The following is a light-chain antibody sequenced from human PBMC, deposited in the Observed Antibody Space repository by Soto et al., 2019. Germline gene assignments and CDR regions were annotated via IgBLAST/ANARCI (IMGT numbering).Light chain of an antibody. V-gene: IGKV3-20*01. CDR3: QHYGSSPLTT. Sequence: EIVLTQSPGTLSLSPGERATLSCRASQSFNSIYLAWYQHKPGQAPRLLIYGASSRATGIPDRFSGSGSGTDFSLTISRPEPEDFAIYYCQHYGSSPLTTFGGGTKVEI. J-gene: IGKJ4*01. CDR1: QSFNSIY. CDR2: GAS.